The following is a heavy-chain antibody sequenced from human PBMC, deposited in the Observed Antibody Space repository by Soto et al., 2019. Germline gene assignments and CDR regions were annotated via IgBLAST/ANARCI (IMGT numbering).Heavy chain of an antibody. CDR1: GYTFTSYG. V-gene: IGHV1-18*01. J-gene: IGHJ4*02. D-gene: IGHD3-9*01. Sequence: GASVKVSCKASGYTFTSYGISWVRQAPGQGLEWMGWISAYNGNTNYAQKLQGRVTMTTDTSTSTAYMELRSLRSDDTAVYYCARDSLRYFDWLFGDLDYGGQGTLVTVSS. CDR2: ISAYNGNT. CDR3: ARDSLRYFDWLFGDLDY.